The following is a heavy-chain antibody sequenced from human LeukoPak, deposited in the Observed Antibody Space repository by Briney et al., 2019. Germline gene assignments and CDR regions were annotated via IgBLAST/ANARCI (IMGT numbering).Heavy chain of an antibody. V-gene: IGHV3-33*01. CDR3: ARDDTAMVKPFDY. J-gene: IGHJ4*02. D-gene: IGHD5-18*01. Sequence: PGRSLRLSCAASGFTFSSYGMHWVRQAPGKGLEWVAVIWYDGSNKYYADSVKGRFTISRENSKNTLYLQMNSLRAEDTAVYYCARDDTAMVKPFDYWGQGTLVTVSS. CDR2: IWYDGSNK. CDR1: GFTFSSYG.